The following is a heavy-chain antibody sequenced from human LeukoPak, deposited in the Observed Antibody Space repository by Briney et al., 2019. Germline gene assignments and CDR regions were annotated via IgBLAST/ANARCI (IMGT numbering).Heavy chain of an antibody. J-gene: IGHJ1*01. CDR2: IYTRGTT. Sequence: SETLSLTCTVSGDSISSGSYYWYWIRQPTGKGLEWIGRIYTRGTTNYNPSLKSRVTISVDTSKNQFSLKLSSVTAADTAVYYCARALAATEYFHHWGQGTLVTVSS. CDR1: GDSISSGSYY. D-gene: IGHD1-26*01. V-gene: IGHV4-61*02. CDR3: ARALAATEYFHH.